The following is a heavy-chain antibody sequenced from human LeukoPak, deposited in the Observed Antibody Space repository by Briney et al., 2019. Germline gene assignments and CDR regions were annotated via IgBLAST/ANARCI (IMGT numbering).Heavy chain of an antibody. J-gene: IGHJ3*02. Sequence: GGSLRLSCAASGFTFSNAWMSWVRQAPGKGLEWVGRIKSKTDGGTTDYAAPVKGRFTISRDDSKNTLYLQMNSLKTEDTAVYYCTTGVGFLYCSSTSCYMVDAFDIWGQGTMVTVSS. CDR2: IKSKTDGGTT. CDR1: GFTFSNAW. D-gene: IGHD2-2*02. CDR3: TTGVGFLYCSSTSCYMVDAFDI. V-gene: IGHV3-15*01.